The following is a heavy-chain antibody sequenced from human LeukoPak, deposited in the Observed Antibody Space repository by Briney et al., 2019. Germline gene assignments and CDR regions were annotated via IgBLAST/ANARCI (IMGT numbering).Heavy chain of an antibody. Sequence: SETLSLTCAVSNYSISSGYYWGWIRQPPREGLEWIGSIYHRGNNYYNPSLKSRVTKEVDTSKNQFSLKLSSVTAADTAVYYCPRIDMITFGGVIVRTYYFDYWGQGTLVIVSS. J-gene: IGHJ4*02. CDR1: NYSISSGYY. CDR3: PRIDMITFGGVIVRTYYFDY. D-gene: IGHD3-16*02. V-gene: IGHV4-38-2*01. CDR2: IYHRGNN.